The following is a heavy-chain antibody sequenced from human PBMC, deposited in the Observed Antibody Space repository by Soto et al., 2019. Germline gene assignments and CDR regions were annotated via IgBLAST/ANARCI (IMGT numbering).Heavy chain of an antibody. V-gene: IGHV1-69*13. CDR3: ASDQVCSSTSCYNPYYYYGMDV. CDR1: GGTFSSYA. J-gene: IGHJ6*02. D-gene: IGHD2-2*02. CDR2: IIPIFGTA. Sequence: ASVKVSCKASGGTFSSYAISWVRQAPGQGLEWMGGIIPIFGTANYAQKFQGRVTITADESTSTAYMELSSLRSEDTAVYYCASDQVCSSTSCYNPYYYYGMDVWGQGTTVTVSS.